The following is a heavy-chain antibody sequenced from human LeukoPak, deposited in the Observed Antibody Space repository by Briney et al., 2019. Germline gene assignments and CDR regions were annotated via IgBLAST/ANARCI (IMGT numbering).Heavy chain of an antibody. CDR1: GGSISSGDYY. J-gene: IGHJ4*02. CDR2: IYYSGST. Sequence: SQTLSLTCTVSGGSISSGDYYWSWIRQPPGKGLEWIGYIYYSGSTYYSPSLKSRVTISVDTSKNQFSLKLSSVTAADTAVYYCARDGGYSYGLFDYWGQGTLVTVSS. D-gene: IGHD5-18*01. CDR3: ARDGGYSYGLFDY. V-gene: IGHV4-30-4*08.